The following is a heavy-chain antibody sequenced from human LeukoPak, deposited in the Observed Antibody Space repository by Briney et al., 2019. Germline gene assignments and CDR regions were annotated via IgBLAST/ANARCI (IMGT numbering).Heavy chain of an antibody. D-gene: IGHD3-9*01. CDR1: GFTFSSYS. Sequence: SGGSLRLSCAASGFTFSSYSMNWVRQAPGKGLEWVSSISSSSSYIYYADSVKGRFTISRDNAKNSLYLQMNSLRAEDTAVYYCARDKSYYDILTGYPSWGQGTLVTVSS. J-gene: IGHJ5*02. CDR3: ARDKSYYDILTGYPS. CDR2: ISSSSSYI. V-gene: IGHV3-21*01.